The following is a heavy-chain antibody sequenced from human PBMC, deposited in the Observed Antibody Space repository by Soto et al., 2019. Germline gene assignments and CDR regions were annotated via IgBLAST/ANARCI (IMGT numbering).Heavy chain of an antibody. CDR3: ARGGVGYCSGGSCYSPKNHFDS. CDR1: GGTFSSYA. V-gene: IGHV1-69*13. J-gene: IGHJ4*02. Sequence: SVKVSCKASGGTFSSYAISWVRQAPGQGLEWMGGIIPIFGTANYAQKFQGRVTITADESTSTAYMELSSLRSEDTAVYYCARGGVGYCSGGSCYSPKNHFDSWGQGTLVAVSS. D-gene: IGHD2-15*01. CDR2: IIPIFGTA.